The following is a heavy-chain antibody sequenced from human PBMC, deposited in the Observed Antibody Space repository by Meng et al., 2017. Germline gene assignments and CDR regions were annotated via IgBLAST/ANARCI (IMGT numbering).Heavy chain of an antibody. V-gene: IGHV1-69*01. CDR3: ASNDGTGDRTGGDS. J-gene: IGHJ4*02. CDR2: IIPIFGTA. Sequence: VQGVEFVAGSRKVGPSVKVSFTASGGTFSSYAINWVRQALGQGLERMGGIIPIFGTANYAQKFQGRVTITADESTSTAYMELSSLSSEDTAVYSCASNDGTGDRTGGDSWGQGTLVTVSS. CDR1: GGTFSSYA. D-gene: IGHD7-27*01.